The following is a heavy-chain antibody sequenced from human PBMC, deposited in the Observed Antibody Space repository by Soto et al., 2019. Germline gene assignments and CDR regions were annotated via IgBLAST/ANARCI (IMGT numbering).Heavy chain of an antibody. J-gene: IGHJ4*02. Sequence: ESLKISWKGSGYSXANSWIGCVRQMPGKGLEWMGIIYPANSDTRYSPSFQGQVIISADKSISTAYLQWSSLRASDTAMYYCARLFYGSSDYWGQGTLVTVSS. CDR3: ARLFYGSSDY. V-gene: IGHV5-51*01. D-gene: IGHD3-10*01. CDR1: GYSXANSW. CDR2: IYPANSDT.